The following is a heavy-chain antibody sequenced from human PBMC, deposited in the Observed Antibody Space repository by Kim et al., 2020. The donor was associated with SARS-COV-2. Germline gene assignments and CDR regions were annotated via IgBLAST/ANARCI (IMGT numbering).Heavy chain of an antibody. CDR3: ARDRGPMSPYYFDY. V-gene: IGHV4-4*02. J-gene: IGHJ4*02. CDR1: GGSISSSNW. Sequence: SETLSLTCAVSGGSISSSNWWSWVRQPPGKGLEWIGEIYHSGSTNYNPSLKSRVTISVDKSKNQFSLKLSSVTAADTAVYYCARDRGPMSPYYFDYWGQGTLVTVSS. D-gene: IGHD3-10*01. CDR2: IYHSGST.